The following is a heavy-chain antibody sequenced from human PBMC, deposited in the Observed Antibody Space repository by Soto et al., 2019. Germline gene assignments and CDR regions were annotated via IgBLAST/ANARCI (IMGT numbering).Heavy chain of an antibody. J-gene: IGHJ4*02. CDR1: GYTFTSYA. CDR2: INAGNGNT. D-gene: IGHD6-19*01. V-gene: IGHV1-3*01. Sequence: QVQLVQPGAEVKKPGASVKVSCKASGYTFTSYAMHWVRQAPGQRLEWMGWINAGNGNTKYSQKFQGRVTITRDTSANTAYMELSSLRSEDTAVYYCARDPASADSSGWYLFDYWGQGTLVTVSS. CDR3: ARDPASADSSGWYLFDY.